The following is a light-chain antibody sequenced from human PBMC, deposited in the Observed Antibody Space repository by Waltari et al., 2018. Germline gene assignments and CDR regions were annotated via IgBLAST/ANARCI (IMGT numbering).Light chain of an antibody. J-gene: IGKJ4*01. V-gene: IGKV3-20*01. CDR3: QQYGSPPSLT. CDR1: QSVSVRY. CDR2: GAS. Sequence: EVVLTQSPGTLSLSPGARATLSCRASQSVSVRYLAWYQQKPGQAPRLLIYGASSRATGIPDRFSGSGSGTDFILNISRVEPEDFAVYYCQQYGSPPSLTFGGGTKVEIK.